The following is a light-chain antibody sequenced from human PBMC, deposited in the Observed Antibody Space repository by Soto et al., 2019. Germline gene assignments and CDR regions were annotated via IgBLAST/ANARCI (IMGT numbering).Light chain of an antibody. CDR1: QSVSSTY. Sequence: EIVLTHSPGTLSLSPGERAALSGSASQSVSSTYLAWCQQKPGQAPRLLIYGASTRASGIPTRFSGSGSGTEFTLTISSLQSEDFAVYFCQSYNDRPLTFGGGTKVDIK. CDR3: QSYNDRPLT. V-gene: IGKV3D-15*01. CDR2: GAS. J-gene: IGKJ4*01.